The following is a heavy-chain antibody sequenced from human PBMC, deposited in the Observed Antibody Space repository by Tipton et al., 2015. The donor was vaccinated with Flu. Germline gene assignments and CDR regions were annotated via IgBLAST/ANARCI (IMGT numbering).Heavy chain of an antibody. CDR3: TARYCSGGSCYSDDFFDY. J-gene: IGHJ4*02. V-gene: IGHV3-15*01. CDR1: GLTFSNPW. Sequence: GSLRLSCAASGLTFSNPWLAWVRQAPGMGLEWVARIKSKGDGGTEDYAAPVKGRFTISRDDSRNTLYLQMNSLKIDDTGVYYCTARYCSGGSCYSDDFFDYWGQGTLVTVSS. D-gene: IGHD2-15*01. CDR2: IKSKGDGGTE.